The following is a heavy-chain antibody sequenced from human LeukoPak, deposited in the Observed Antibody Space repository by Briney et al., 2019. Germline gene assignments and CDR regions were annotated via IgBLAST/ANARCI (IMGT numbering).Heavy chain of an antibody. CDR1: GFTFSTYG. CDR3: AKDGGDYGSGSNPIHFHH. CDR2: IRYDATDK. V-gene: IGHV3-30*02. D-gene: IGHD3-10*01. J-gene: IGHJ1*01. Sequence: PGVSLRLSCAASGFTFSTYGMHWVRQAPGKGLEWVSFIRYDATDKYYADSVKGRFTISRDNSRNTLYLQMNSLRTEDTAVYYCAKDGGDYGSGSNPIHFHHWGQGTLVTVSS.